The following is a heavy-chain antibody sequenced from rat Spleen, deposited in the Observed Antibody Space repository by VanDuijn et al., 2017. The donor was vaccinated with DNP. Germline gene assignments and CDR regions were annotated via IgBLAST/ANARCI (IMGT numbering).Heavy chain of an antibody. Sequence: EVQLVESGGGLVQPGRSMKLSCAASGFTFSNFDMAWVRQAPAKGLEWVASITTSGGSTYYRDSVKGRFTISRDNARSTLYLQMDSLRSEDTATYYCATQGAHYWGQGVMVTVSS. CDR2: ITTSGGST. CDR1: GFTFSNFD. J-gene: IGHJ2*01. D-gene: IGHD5-1*01. V-gene: IGHV5-25*01. CDR3: ATQGAHY.